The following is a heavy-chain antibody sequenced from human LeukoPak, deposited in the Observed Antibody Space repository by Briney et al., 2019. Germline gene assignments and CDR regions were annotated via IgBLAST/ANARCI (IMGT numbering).Heavy chain of an antibody. J-gene: IGHJ5*02. CDR3: ARQGYCSGTSCYAGGDWFDP. CDR2: ISHSGST. D-gene: IGHD2-2*01. V-gene: IGHV4-30-2*01. CDR1: GASINSGGYS. Sequence: SQTLSLTCGVSGASINSGGYSWSWIRQPPGKGLEWTGHISHSGSTYYNPSHKSRFTISVDRSKNQFSLKLTSVTAADTAVYYCARQGYCSGTSCYAGGDWFDPWGQGTLVTVSS.